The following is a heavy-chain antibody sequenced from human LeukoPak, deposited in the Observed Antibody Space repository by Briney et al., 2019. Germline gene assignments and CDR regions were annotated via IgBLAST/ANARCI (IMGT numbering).Heavy chain of an antibody. CDR1: GGTFSSYA. J-gene: IGHJ4*02. CDR3: ARDITVGATAPDDY. D-gene: IGHD1-26*01. Sequence: ASVKVSCKASGGTFSSYAISWVRQAPGQGLEWMGGIIPIFGTANYAQKFQGRVTITADKSTSTAYMELSSLRSEDTAVYYCARDITVGATAPDDYWGQGTLVTVSS. V-gene: IGHV1-69*06. CDR2: IIPIFGTA.